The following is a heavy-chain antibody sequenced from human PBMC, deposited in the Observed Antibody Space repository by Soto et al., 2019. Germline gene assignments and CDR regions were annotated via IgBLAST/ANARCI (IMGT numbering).Heavy chain of an antibody. CDR1: GFTFSSYA. CDR3: AKDLTDCSSTSCYIFDY. CDR2: ISGSGGST. D-gene: IGHD2-2*02. J-gene: IGHJ4*02. V-gene: IGHV3-23*01. Sequence: GGSLRLSCAASGFTFSSYAMSWVRQAPGKGLEWVSAISGSGGSTYYADSVKGRFTISRDNSKNTLYLQMNSLRAEDTAVYYCAKDLTDCSSTSCYIFDYWGQGTLVTVSS.